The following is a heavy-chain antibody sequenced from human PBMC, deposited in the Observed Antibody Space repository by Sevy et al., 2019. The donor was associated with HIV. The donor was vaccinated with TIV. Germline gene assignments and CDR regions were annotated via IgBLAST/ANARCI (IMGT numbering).Heavy chain of an antibody. Sequence: GGSLRLSCVASEFIFNDAWMHWVRQAPGKGLEWVGRIKSNIDGAAIDYAAPVKGRFTISRYDSKNTVFLQMNSLTSEDTAEYFGTTKGGDCSGIGCQISWGQGTQVTVSS. CDR3: TTKGGDCSGIGCQIS. J-gene: IGHJ5*02. CDR2: IKSNIDGAAI. V-gene: IGHV3-15*01. D-gene: IGHD2-21*01. CDR1: EFIFNDAW.